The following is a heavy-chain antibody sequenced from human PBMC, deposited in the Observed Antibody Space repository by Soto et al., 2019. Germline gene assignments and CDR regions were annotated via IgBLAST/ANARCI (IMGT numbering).Heavy chain of an antibody. CDR2: IYYSGST. CDR1: GGSIISYY. J-gene: IGHJ4*02. CDR3: ARDLRLDY. Sequence: QVQLQESGPGLVKPSETLSLTCTVSGGSIISYYWSWIRQPPGKGLEWIGYIYYSGSTNYNPSLNSRVTLSVDTSKNQFSLKLSSVTAADTAVYYCARDLRLDYWGQGTLVTVSS. V-gene: IGHV4-59*01. D-gene: IGHD4-17*01.